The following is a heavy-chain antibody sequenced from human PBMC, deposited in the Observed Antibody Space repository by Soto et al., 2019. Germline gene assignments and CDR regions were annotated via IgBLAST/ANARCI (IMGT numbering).Heavy chain of an antibody. J-gene: IGHJ4*02. CDR3: ARVDCDFWSGQHYYFDY. CDR1: GYTFTSYG. D-gene: IGHD3-3*01. V-gene: IGHV1-18*01. CDR2: ISGYNGHT. Sequence: QVQLVQSGAEVKKPGASVKVSCKASGYTFTSYGISWVRQAPGQGLEWMGWISGYNGHTNYAQKLQGRVTMTTDTSTSTAYMELGSLRSDETAVYYCARVDCDFWSGQHYYFDYWGQGTLVTVSS.